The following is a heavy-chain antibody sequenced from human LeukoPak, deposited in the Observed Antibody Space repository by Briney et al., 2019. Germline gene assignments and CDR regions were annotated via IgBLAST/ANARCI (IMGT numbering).Heavy chain of an antibody. J-gene: IGHJ4*02. V-gene: IGHV4-4*02. Sequence: SETLSLTCTVSGDSINSLDLWSWVRQPPGKGLEWIGEMYLSGTTHSNPSVKSRVTISLDTSKNQFSLKLSSVTAADRAVYYCARAGIWGSYRNAAFDYWGQGTLVTVSS. CDR2: MYLSGTT. CDR3: ARAGIWGSYRNAAFDY. CDR1: GDSINSLDL. D-gene: IGHD3-16*02.